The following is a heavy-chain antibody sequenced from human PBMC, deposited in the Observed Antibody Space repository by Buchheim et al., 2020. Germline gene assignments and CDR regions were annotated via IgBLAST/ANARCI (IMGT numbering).Heavy chain of an antibody. CDR1: GFTFSSYW. D-gene: IGHD2-21*01. V-gene: IGHV3-74*01. CDR2: INSDGSST. Sequence: EVQLVESGGGLVQPGGSLRLSCAASGFTFSSYWMHWVRQAPGKGLVWVSRINSDGSSTSYADSVKGRFTISRDNAKNTLYLQMNSLRAEDTAVYYGARDLGGLWAPREEYYFDYWGQGTL. CDR3: ARDLGGLWAPREEYYFDY. J-gene: IGHJ4*02.